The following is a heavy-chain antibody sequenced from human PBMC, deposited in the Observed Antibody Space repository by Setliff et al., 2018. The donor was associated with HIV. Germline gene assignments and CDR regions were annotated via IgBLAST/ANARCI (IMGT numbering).Heavy chain of an antibody. CDR2: INPNSGGT. V-gene: IGHV1-2*02. J-gene: IGHJ6*03. D-gene: IGHD6-6*01. CDR3: ATDAYHGLSIAALQSGGDYYYYMDV. Sequence: ASVKVSCKASGYSFTAYHMHWVRQAPGQGLEWMGWINPNSGGTNYAQKFQGRVTMTRDTSIITAYMELSSLTSADTAVYYCATDAYHGLSIAALQSGGDYYYYMDVWGEGTTVTVSS. CDR1: GYSFTAYH.